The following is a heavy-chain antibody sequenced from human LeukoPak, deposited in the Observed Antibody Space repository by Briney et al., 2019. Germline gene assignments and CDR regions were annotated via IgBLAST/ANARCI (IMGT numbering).Heavy chain of an antibody. CDR1: GFTVSSNY. D-gene: IGHD3-10*01. Sequence: PGGSLRLSCAASGFTVSSNYMSWVREAPGKGLEWVSLIYSGGSTYYADSVKGRFTISRDNSNNTLYLQMNSLRAEDTAVYYCARSGPITMVRDWGQGTLVTVSS. V-gene: IGHV3-66*01. J-gene: IGHJ4*02. CDR3: ARSGPITMVRD. CDR2: IYSGGST.